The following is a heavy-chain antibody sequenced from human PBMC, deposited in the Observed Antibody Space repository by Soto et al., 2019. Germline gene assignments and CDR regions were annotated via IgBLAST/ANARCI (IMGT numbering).Heavy chain of an antibody. V-gene: IGHV3-30-3*01. CDR1: GFTFSSYA. Sequence: QVQLVESGGGVVQPGRSLRLSCAASGFTFSSYAMHWVRQAPGKGLEWVAVISYDGSNKYYADSVKGLFTTSRDNSKNTLYLQMNSLRAEDTAVYYCARDGRVVDTGMDVWGPGTTVTVSS. CDR3: ARDGRVVDTGMDV. CDR2: ISYDGSNK. D-gene: IGHD2-21*01. J-gene: IGHJ6*02.